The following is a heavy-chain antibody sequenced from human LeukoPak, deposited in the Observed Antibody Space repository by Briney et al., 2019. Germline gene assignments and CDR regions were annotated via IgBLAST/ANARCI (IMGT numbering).Heavy chain of an antibody. CDR1: GFTFSSYS. V-gene: IGHV3-21*01. Sequence: GGSLRLSCAASGFTFSSYSMNWVRQAPGKGLEWVSSISSSSSYIYYADSVKGRFTISRDNAKNSLYLQMNSLRAEDTAVYYCARAGYYDSNGHQAYYFDHWGQGTLVTVSS. J-gene: IGHJ4*02. CDR2: ISSSSSYI. CDR3: ARAGYYDSNGHQAYYFDH. D-gene: IGHD3-22*01.